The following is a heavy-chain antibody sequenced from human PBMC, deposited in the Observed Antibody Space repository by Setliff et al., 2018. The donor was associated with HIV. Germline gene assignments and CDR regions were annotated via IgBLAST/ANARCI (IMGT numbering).Heavy chain of an antibody. J-gene: IGHJ4*02. Sequence: SETLSLTCTVSGGSISSSSYYWGWIRQPPGKGLEWIGSIYARGSTYYNPSLKSRVTISVDTSKNQFSLKLSSVTAADTAVYYCARELLRSWDGSENSYKPYYFDYWGQGTLVTVSS. CDR3: ARELLRSWDGSENSYKPYYFDY. CDR1: GGSISSSSYY. CDR2: IYARGST. D-gene: IGHD3-10*01. V-gene: IGHV4-39*07.